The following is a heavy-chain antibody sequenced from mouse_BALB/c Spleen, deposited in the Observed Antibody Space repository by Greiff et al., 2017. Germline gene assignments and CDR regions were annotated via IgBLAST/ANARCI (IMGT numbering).Heavy chain of an antibody. V-gene: IGHV1S135*01. CDR1: GYSFTSYY. D-gene: IGHD1-2*01. CDR2: IDPFNGGT. J-gene: IGHJ4*01. Sequence: VQLKESGPELMKPGASVKISCKASGYSFTSYYMHWVKQSHGKSLEWIGYIDPFNGGTSYNQKFKGKATLTVDKSSSTAYMHLSSLTSEDSAVYYCARNYGYDYAMDYWGQGTSVTVSS. CDR3: ARNYGYDYAMDY.